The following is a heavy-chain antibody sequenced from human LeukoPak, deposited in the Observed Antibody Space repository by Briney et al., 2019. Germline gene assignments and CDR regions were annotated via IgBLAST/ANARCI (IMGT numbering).Heavy chain of an antibody. CDR2: INPNSGGT. CDR3: ASEWELGAYFDY. D-gene: IGHD1-26*01. CDR1: GYTFTGYY. J-gene: IGHJ4*02. V-gene: IGHV1-2*02. Sequence: SVKVSCKASGYTFTGYYMHWVRPAPGQGLEWMGWINPNSGGTNYAQKFQGRVTMTRDTSISTAYMELSRLRSDDTAVYYCASEWELGAYFDYWGQGTLVTVSS.